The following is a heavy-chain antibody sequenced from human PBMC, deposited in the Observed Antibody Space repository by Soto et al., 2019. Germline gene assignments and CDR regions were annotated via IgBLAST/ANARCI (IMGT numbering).Heavy chain of an antibody. Sequence: GGSLRLSCAASGFTFSSYAMSWVRQAPGKGLEWVSAISGRGGSTYYADSVKGRFTISRDNSKDTLYLQMNSLRAEDTAVYYCAKDSFHLDSYYFDYWGQGTLVTVSS. CDR1: GFTFSSYA. CDR2: ISGRGGST. V-gene: IGHV3-23*01. J-gene: IGHJ4*02. D-gene: IGHD3-16*02. CDR3: AKDSFHLDSYYFDY.